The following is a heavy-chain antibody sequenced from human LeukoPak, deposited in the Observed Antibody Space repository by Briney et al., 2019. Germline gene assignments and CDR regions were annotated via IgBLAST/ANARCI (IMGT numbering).Heavy chain of an antibody. J-gene: IGHJ4*02. D-gene: IGHD3-10*01. CDR2: IGGSST. CDR1: GSPFTIYA. Sequence: GGSLRLSCAASGSPFTIYAMSWVRQAPGKGLEWVSSIGGSSTYYADSVKGRFTISRDTSKNTMDLQMNSLRAEDTAIYYCAKYRGFGDSYDSWGQGTLVTVSS. V-gene: IGHV3-23*01. CDR3: AKYRGFGDSYDS.